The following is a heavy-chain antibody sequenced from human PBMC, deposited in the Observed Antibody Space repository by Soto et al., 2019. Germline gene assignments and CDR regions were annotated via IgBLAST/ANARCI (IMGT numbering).Heavy chain of an antibody. V-gene: IGHV4-34*01. D-gene: IGHD6-6*01. Sequence: PSETLSLTCAVYGGSFSGYYWSWIRQPPGKGLEWIGEINHSGSTNYNPSLKSRVTISVDTSKNQFSLKLSSVTAADTAVYYCASPGERSSIPMDVWGQGTMVTVSS. J-gene: IGHJ6*02. CDR1: GGSFSGYY. CDR2: INHSGST. CDR3: ASPGERSSIPMDV.